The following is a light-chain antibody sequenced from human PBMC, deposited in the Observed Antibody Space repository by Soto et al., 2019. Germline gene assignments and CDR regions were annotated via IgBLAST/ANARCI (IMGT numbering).Light chain of an antibody. J-gene: IGKJ5*01. CDR3: QQLKTFPLT. Sequence: DIQLTQSPSFLSASVGDRVTITCRASQEISSNLAWYQQMPGKAPTFLIYAASTLQSGVPSRFSGSGSRTEYTLTISSLQPEDFATYYCQQLKTFPLTFGQGTRLDIK. CDR2: AAS. V-gene: IGKV1-9*01. CDR1: QEISSN.